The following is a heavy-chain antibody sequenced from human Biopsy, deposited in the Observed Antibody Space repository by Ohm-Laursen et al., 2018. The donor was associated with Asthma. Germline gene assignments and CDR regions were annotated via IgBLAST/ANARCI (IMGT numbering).Heavy chain of an antibody. Sequence: SVKVSCKAPGGTFSNFATSWVRQAPGQGLEWLGGIMTVFGTTNYAQKFQGRVTITADESTSTAYMEVTSLRSEGTAIYYCARCQVGYSSGWSLLLKKIYYSGMDVWGQGTAVTVSS. CDR1: GGTFSNFA. D-gene: IGHD6-19*01. CDR2: IMTVFGTT. V-gene: IGHV1-69*13. J-gene: IGHJ6*02. CDR3: ARCQVGYSSGWSLLLKKIYYSGMDV.